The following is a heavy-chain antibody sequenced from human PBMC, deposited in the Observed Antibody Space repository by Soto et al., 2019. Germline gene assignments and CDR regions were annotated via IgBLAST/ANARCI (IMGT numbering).Heavy chain of an antibody. D-gene: IGHD2-2*01. CDR3: ARDMSVAVRAKTDAFDI. CDR2: ISYDGSNK. Sequence: QVQLVESGGGVVQPGRSLRLSCAASGFTFSSYAMHWVRQAPGKGLEWVAVISYDGSNKYYADYVKGRFTISRDNSKNPLYLQMNSLRAEDTAVYYCARDMSVAVRAKTDAFDIWGQGTMVTVSS. CDR1: GFTFSSYA. J-gene: IGHJ3*02. V-gene: IGHV3-30-3*01.